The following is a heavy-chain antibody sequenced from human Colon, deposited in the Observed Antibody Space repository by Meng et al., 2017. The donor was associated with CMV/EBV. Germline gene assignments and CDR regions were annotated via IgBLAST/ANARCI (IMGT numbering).Heavy chain of an antibody. CDR3: ARDPFIKAFDI. Sequence: GGSLRLSCAASGFTFSNYWMTWLRQAPGRGLELVAHIKEDGSEKYFVGSVKARFTISRDNAKNSLYLQMNSLRAADTAVSYCARDPFIKAFDIWGQGTMVTVSS. CDR2: IKEDGSEK. V-gene: IGHV3-7*01. CDR1: GFTFSNYW. J-gene: IGHJ3*02.